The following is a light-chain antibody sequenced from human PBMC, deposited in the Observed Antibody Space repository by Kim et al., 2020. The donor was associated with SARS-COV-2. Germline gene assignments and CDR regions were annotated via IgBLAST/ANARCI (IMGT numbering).Light chain of an antibody. J-gene: IGLJ2*01. CDR1: SLRSYY. CDR3: NSRDSNDNVV. CDR2: GKN. V-gene: IGLV3-19*01. Sequence: VALGQTFTITCQGASLRSYYATWYQQKPGQAPILVIYGKNNRPSGIPDRFSGSSSGNTASLTITGTQAGDEADYYCNSRDSNDNVVFGGGTQLTVL.